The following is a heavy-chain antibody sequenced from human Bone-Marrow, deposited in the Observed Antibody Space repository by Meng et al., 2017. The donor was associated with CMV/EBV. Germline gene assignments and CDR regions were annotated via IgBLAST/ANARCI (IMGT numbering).Heavy chain of an antibody. CDR2: INPNSGGT. CDR1: GYTFTNYG. CDR3: ASGVLMAGGINWFDP. Sequence: ASVKVSCKASGYTFTNYGISWVRQAPGQGLEWMGWINPNSGGTNYAQKFQGRVTMTRDTSISTAYMELSRLRSDDTAVYYCASGVLMAGGINWFDPWGQGTLVTVSS. J-gene: IGHJ5*02. V-gene: IGHV1-2*02. D-gene: IGHD2-8*01.